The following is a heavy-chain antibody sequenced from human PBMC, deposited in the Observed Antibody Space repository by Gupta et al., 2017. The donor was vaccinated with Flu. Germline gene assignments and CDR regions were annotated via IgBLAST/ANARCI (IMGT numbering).Heavy chain of an antibody. V-gene: IGHV3-30*18. D-gene: IGHD6-25*01. CDR1: GSPFSPYA. J-gene: IGHJ4*02. CDR2: ISTDGRDY. Sequence: QVQLVESVGGVVKPGRSLRLSWANTGSPFSPYAMHWVSQAPGKGLEWVAVISTDGRDYYYTDAVKCRFTITRDNSKNTLYLQMNSLRSEDTAVYYCAKDVRRAAVYYFDYWGQGTLITVSS. CDR3: AKDVRRAAVYYFDY.